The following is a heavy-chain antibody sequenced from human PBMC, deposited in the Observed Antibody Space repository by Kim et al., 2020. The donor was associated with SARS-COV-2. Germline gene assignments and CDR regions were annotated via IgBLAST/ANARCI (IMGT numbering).Heavy chain of an antibody. CDR2: ISSSSSTI. J-gene: IGHJ6*02. V-gene: IGHV3-48*02. Sequence: GGSLRLSCAASGFTFSSYSMNWVRQAPGKGLEWVSYISSSSSTIYYADSVKGRFTISRDNAKNSLYLQMNSLRDEDTAVYYCARDPDKAMVPYYYYYGMDVWGQGTTVTVSS. CDR3: ARDPDKAMVPYYYYYGMDV. CDR1: GFTFSSYS. D-gene: IGHD5-18*01.